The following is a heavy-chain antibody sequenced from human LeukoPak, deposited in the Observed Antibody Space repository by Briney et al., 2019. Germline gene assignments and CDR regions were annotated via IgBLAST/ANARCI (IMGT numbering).Heavy chain of an antibody. J-gene: IGHJ4*02. CDR2: ISYDGSNK. CDR1: GFTFSSYG. Sequence: GRSLRLSCAASGFTFSSYGMHWVRQAPGKGLEWVAVISYDGSNKYYADSVKGRFTISRDNSKNTLYLRMNSLRAEDTAVYYCASNDYQWGQGTLVTVSS. D-gene: IGHD4-11*01. V-gene: IGHV3-30*03. CDR3: ASNDYQ.